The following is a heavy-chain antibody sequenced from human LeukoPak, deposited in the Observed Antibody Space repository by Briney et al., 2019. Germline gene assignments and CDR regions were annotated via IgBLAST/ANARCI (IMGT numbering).Heavy chain of an antibody. CDR3: ARDEAGTRYSEDYYYYYMDV. J-gene: IGHJ6*03. CDR2: IIPIFGTA. V-gene: IGHV1-69*05. D-gene: IGHD1-26*01. CDR1: GGTFSSYA. Sequence: GASVKVSCKASGGTFSSYAISWVRQAPGQGLEWMGGIIPIFGTANYAQKFQGRVTITTDESTSTAYMELSSLRSEDTAVYYCARDEAGTRYSEDYYYYYMDVWGKGTTVTVPS.